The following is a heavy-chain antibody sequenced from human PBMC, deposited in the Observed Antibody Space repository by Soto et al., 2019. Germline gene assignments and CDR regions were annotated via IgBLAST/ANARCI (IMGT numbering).Heavy chain of an antibody. V-gene: IGHV3-7*01. CDR3: ARARYNSGDYPKCFDY. CDR2: IQKDGIEK. J-gene: IGHJ4*02. D-gene: IGHD5-12*01. Sequence: VQLVESGGGLDQPGGSLRLSCAASGFEFSAYWMTWVRQAPGKGLEWVANIQKDGIEKYYGDSVRGRFSVFRDNAKNAAYLQMNRLKGEDTGVYFCARARYNSGDYPKCFDYWGQGAWVTFSS. CDR1: GFEFSAYW.